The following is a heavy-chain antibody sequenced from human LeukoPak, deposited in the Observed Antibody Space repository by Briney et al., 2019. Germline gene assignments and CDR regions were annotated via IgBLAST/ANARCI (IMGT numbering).Heavy chain of an antibody. CDR3: ATEAPRSYYFDY. V-gene: IGHV1-46*01. CDR2: VYATGGVA. CDR1: GHTFTNYH. Sequence: GAVKDSCKASGHTFTNYHIHWVRQPPGRGVEWMGAVYATGGVAINTQTFPVRLTMTRDTSTGTVYMELSSLRFEDTAIYYCATEAPRSYYFDYWGQGIQVTVSS. J-gene: IGHJ4*02.